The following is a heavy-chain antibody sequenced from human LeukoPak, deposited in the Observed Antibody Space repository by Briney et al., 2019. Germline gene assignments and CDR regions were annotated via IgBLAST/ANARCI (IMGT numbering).Heavy chain of an antibody. CDR3: ARVGWYSSGWYYFDY. J-gene: IGHJ4*02. D-gene: IGHD6-19*01. CDR2: IYHSGST. V-gene: IGHV4-34*01. CDR1: GGSFSGYY. Sequence: SETLSLTCAVYGGSFSGYYWSWIRQPPGKGLEWIGSIYHSGSTYYNPSLKSRVTMSVDTSKNQFSLKLSSVTAADTAVYYCARVGWYSSGWYYFDYWGQGTLVTVSS.